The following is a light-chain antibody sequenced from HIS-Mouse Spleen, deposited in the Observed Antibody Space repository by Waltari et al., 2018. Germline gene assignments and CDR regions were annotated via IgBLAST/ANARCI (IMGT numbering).Light chain of an antibody. CDR1: SSDVGGYNY. V-gene: IGLV2-14*01. CDR3: SSYTSSSTLGV. Sequence: QSALTQPASVSGSPGQSITISCTGTSSDVGGYNYGSWYQQPPGKAPNLMIYDVSNRPSGVSNRLSGSKPCHTASLTLSGLQAEDEADYYCSSYTSSSTLGVFGGGTKLTVL. J-gene: IGLJ3*02. CDR2: DVS.